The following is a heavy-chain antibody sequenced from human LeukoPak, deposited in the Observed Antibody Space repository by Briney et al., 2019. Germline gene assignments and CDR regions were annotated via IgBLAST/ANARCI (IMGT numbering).Heavy chain of an antibody. Sequence: PSETLSLTCTVSGYSISSGYYWGWIRQPPGKGLEWIGSIYHSGSTYYNPSLKSRVTISVDTSKSQFSLKLSSVTAADTAVYYCARDLYSYGQAEGYWGQGTLVTVSS. V-gene: IGHV4-38-2*02. CDR3: ARDLYSYGQAEGY. CDR1: GYSISSGYY. D-gene: IGHD5-18*01. CDR2: IYHSGST. J-gene: IGHJ4*02.